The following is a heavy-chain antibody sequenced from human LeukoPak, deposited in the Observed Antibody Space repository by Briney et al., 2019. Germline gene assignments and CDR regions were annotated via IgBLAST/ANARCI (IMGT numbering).Heavy chain of an antibody. V-gene: IGHV4-61*02. J-gene: IGHJ4*02. D-gene: IGHD3-10*01. CDR3: ARQHWFGAPDDY. CDR2: IYTSGST. CDR1: GGSISSSSYY. Sequence: SETLSLTCTVSGGSISSSSYYWSWIRQPAGKGLEWIGRIYTSGSTNYNPSLKSRVTMSVDTSKNQFSLKLSSVTAADTAVYYCARQHWFGAPDDYWGQGTLVTVSS.